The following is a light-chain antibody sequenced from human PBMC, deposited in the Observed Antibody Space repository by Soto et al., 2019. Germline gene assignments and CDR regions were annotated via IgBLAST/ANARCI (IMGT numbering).Light chain of an antibody. CDR3: QQRYSTTIT. J-gene: IGKJ5*01. Sequence: DIQMTQSPSSVSASVGDRVTITCRASQGISGWLAWYQQKPGEDPKLLIYAASNLQSGVPSRFSGSGSGTDFNLTISSLQTEDFATYECQQRYSTTITFGQGTRLEIK. V-gene: IGKV1-12*01. CDR2: AAS. CDR1: QGISGW.